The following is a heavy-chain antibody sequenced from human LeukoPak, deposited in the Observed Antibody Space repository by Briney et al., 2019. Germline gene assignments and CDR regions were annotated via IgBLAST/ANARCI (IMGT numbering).Heavy chain of an antibody. CDR2: IYTSGSA. CDR3: ARAEPVVPAADDAFDI. D-gene: IGHD2-2*01. CDR1: GGSISSYY. Sequence: PSETLSLTCTVSGGSISSYYWSWIRQPAGKGLEWIGRIYTSGSANYNPSLKSRVTMSVDTSKNQFSLKLSSVTAADTVVYYCARAEPVVPAADDAFDIWGQGTMVTVSS. J-gene: IGHJ3*02. V-gene: IGHV4-4*07.